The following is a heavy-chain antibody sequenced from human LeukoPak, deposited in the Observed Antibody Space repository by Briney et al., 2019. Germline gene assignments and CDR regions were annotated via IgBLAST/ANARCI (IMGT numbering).Heavy chain of an antibody. Sequence: PSETLSLTCAVYGGSFSGYYWSWIRQPPGKGLEWIGEINHSGSTNYNPSLKSRVTISVDTSKNPFSLKLSSVTAADTAVYYCARGPRITIFGVVNRVDYWGQGTLVTVSS. V-gene: IGHV4-34*01. CDR2: INHSGST. J-gene: IGHJ4*02. CDR3: ARGPRITIFGVVNRVDY. D-gene: IGHD3-3*01. CDR1: GGSFSGYY.